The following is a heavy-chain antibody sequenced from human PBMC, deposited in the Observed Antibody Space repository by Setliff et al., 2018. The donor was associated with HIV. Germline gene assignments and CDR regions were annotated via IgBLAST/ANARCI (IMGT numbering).Heavy chain of an antibody. CDR3: AKEGGSERMPFFYYYMDV. CDR2: VSRDGRTT. D-gene: IGHD3-10*01. J-gene: IGHJ6*03. Sequence: PGGSLRLSCAASGFIFDDYAMHWVRQVPGKGLEWVALVSRDGRTTNYADSVKGRFTISRDSSKNSLYLEMNSLRTEDTALYYCAKEGGSERMPFFYYYMDVWGKGTTVTVSS. V-gene: IGHV3-43*01. CDR1: GFIFDDYA.